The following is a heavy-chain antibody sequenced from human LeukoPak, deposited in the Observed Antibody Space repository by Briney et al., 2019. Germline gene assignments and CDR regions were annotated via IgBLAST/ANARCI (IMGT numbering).Heavy chain of an antibody. CDR3: ARDLYSGSYHNYFDY. D-gene: IGHD1-26*01. Sequence: SVKVSCKASGGTISSYAISWVRQAPGQGLEWMGRIIPIFGTANYAQKFQGRVTITTDESTSTAYMELSSLRSEDTAVYYCARDLYSGSYHNYFDYWGQGTLVTVSS. V-gene: IGHV1-69*05. CDR2: IIPIFGTA. J-gene: IGHJ4*02. CDR1: GGTISSYA.